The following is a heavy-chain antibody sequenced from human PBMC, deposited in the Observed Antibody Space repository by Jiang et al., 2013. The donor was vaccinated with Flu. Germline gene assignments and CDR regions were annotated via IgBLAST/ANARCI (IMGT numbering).Heavy chain of an antibody. D-gene: IGHD6-19*01. CDR2: ST. Sequence: STYYADSVKGRFTISRDNSKNTLYLQMNSLRAEDTAVYYCAKDRHSSDWYVVYWGQGTLGHR. CDR3: AKDRHSSDWYVVY. V-gene: IGHV3-23*01. J-gene: IGHJ4*02.